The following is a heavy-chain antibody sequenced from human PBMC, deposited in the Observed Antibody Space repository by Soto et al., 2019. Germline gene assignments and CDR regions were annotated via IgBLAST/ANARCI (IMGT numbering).Heavy chain of an antibody. D-gene: IGHD2-15*01. CDR1: GGTFSSYA. CDR3: ARVVTVVKAFHYWYFDL. V-gene: IGHV1-69*12. CDR2: IITIFGTA. Sequence: QVQLVQSGAEVKKPGSSVKVSCKASGGTFSSYAISWVRQAPGQGLEWMGGIITIFGTANYAQKFQGRVTITADESTSTAYMELSSLRSEDTSVYYCARVVTVVKAFHYWYFDLWGRGPLVTVSS. J-gene: IGHJ2*01.